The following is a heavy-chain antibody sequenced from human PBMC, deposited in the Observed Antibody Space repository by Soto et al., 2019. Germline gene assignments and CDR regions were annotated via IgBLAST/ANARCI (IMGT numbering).Heavy chain of an antibody. V-gene: IGHV4-4*02. J-gene: IGHJ5*02. CDR2: IYHTGTT. Sequence: QLRESGPGLVKPSGTLSLTCFVSGASISSTYWWSWVRQTPGKRLEWIGQIYHTGTTSYNPSLKNQVTISLDKSNNHFTLRLTSMTAADTAVYYCATLPPRIVVVMTDLPTWGQGTLVTVSS. D-gene: IGHD2-15*01. CDR1: GASISSTYW. CDR3: ATLPPRIVVVMTDLPT.